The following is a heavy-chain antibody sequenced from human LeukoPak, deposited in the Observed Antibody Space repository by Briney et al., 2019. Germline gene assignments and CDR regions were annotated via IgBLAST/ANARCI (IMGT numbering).Heavy chain of an antibody. D-gene: IGHD2-15*01. Sequence: GGSLRLSCAASGFTFSSYAMSCVRQAPGKGLEWVSAISGSGVSTYYADSVKGRFTISRDNSKNTLYLQMNSLRAEDTAVYYCTKGVEGYCSGGSCYPFDYWGQGTLVTVSS. J-gene: IGHJ4*02. CDR1: GFTFSSYA. CDR3: TKGVEGYCSGGSCYPFDY. CDR2: ISGSGVST. V-gene: IGHV3-23*01.